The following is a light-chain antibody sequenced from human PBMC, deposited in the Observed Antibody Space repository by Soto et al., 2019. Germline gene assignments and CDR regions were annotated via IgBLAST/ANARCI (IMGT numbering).Light chain of an antibody. V-gene: IGLV2-11*01. Sequence: QSVLTQPRSVSGSPGQSVTISCTGTSSDVGSNNYVSWYQHHPGKAPKLMIHDVSKRPSGVPDRFSGSKSGNTASLTISGLQAEDEADYYCCSYAGSYTWVFGGGTKVTVL. J-gene: IGLJ3*02. CDR1: SSDVGSNNY. CDR2: DVS. CDR3: CSYAGSYTWV.